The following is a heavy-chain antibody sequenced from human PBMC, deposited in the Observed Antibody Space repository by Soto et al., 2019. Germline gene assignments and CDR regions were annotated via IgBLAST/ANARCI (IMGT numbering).Heavy chain of an antibody. Sequence: QLPLQESGPGLVKPSETLSLTCTVSGGSIRSSSFYWGWIRQPPGKGLEWIGTIYYKGNTYYNLSLPRRVTISVDTSKNQFSLNLRSVPAAATALYYCARHHYDIVPGYPRAVDYWGQGTLVTVS. CDR2: IYYKGNT. V-gene: IGHV4-39*01. J-gene: IGHJ4*02. CDR3: ARHHYDIVPGYPRAVDY. D-gene: IGHD3-9*01. CDR1: GGSIRSSSFY.